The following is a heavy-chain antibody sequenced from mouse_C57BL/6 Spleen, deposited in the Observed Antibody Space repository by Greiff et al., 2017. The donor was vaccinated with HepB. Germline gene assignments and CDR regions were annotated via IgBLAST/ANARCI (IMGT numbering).Heavy chain of an antibody. D-gene: IGHD3-2*02. V-gene: IGHV14-2*01. Sequence: EVQLVESGAELVKPGASVKLSCTASGFNIKDYYMHWVKQRTEQGLEWIGRIDPEDGETKYAPKFQGKATRTADTSSNTAYLQLSSLTSEDTAVYYGAVTWTAQATGDYWGQGTTLTVSS. CDR2: IDPEDGET. CDR1: GFNIKDYY. J-gene: IGHJ2*01. CDR3: AVTWTAQATGDY.